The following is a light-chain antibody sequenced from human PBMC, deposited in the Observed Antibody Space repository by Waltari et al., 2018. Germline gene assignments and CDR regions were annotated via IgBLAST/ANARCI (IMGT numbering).Light chain of an antibody. CDR3: LSRDISSTRF. CDR2: GQD. V-gene: IGLV3-19*01. J-gene: IGLJ2*01. CDR1: SLRSYS. Sequence: SSELTQYPTVSVALGQTVRITCQGDSLRSYSASWYQQRPGQAPVLVFYGQDNRPSGIPDRFSGSTSGDTATLTITGTQAEDEADYYCLSRDISSTRFFGGGTRLTV.